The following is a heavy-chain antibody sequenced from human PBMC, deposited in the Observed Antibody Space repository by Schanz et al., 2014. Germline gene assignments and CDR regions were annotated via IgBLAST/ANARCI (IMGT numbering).Heavy chain of an antibody. Sequence: QVQLVESGGGVVQPGRSLRLSCAASGFNFSNYDIHWVRQAPGKGLEWVALIYYNGTNKYYADSVKGRFTISRDNSQNTLYLQMTTRRAEDAAVYYCAKELTRRGGQTNFYYYYGMDVWGQGTTXTVSS. CDR1: GFNFSNYD. CDR2: IYYNGTNK. D-gene: IGHD3-9*01. V-gene: IGHV3-30*18. J-gene: IGHJ6*02. CDR3: AKELTRRGGQTNFYYYYGMDV.